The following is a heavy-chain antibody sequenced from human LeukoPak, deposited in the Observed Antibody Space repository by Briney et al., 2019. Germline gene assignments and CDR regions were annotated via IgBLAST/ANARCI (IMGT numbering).Heavy chain of an antibody. CDR2: INPNSGGT. CDR3: ARGGYYYGSGSPPHFDY. V-gene: IGHV1-2*06. D-gene: IGHD3-10*01. Sequence: ASVKVSCKASGYTFTGYYMHWVRQAPGQGLEWMGRINPNSGGTNYAQKFQGRVTMTRDTSINTAYMELRRLRSDDMAVYYCARGGYYYGSGSPPHFDYWGQGTLSPSPQ. J-gene: IGHJ4*02. CDR1: GYTFTGYY.